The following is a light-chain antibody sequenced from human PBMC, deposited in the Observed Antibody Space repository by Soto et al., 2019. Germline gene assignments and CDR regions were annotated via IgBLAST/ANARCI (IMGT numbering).Light chain of an antibody. CDR1: SSDVGSYNF. J-gene: IGLJ1*01. CDR2: EVS. V-gene: IGLV2-23*02. Sequence: QSVLAQPASVSGSPGQSITISCTRASSDVGSYNFVSWYQQHPGEVPKVLIYEVSKRPSGVSDRFSGSKSGNTASLTISGLQAEDEADYYCCADAGRSTYVFGTGTKV. CDR3: CADAGRSTYV.